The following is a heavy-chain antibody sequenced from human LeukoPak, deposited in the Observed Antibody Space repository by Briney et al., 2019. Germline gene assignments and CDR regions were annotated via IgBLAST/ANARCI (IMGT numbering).Heavy chain of an antibody. V-gene: IGHV4-38-2*02. CDR1: GYSISSGYY. CDR3: ARGNWELPDHHSYYYYMDV. D-gene: IGHD1-26*01. CDR2: IYHSGST. Sequence: PSETLSLTCTVSGYSISSGYYWGWIRQPPGKGLEWIGSIYHSGSTYYNPSLKSRVTISVDTSKNQFSLKLSSVTAADTAVYYCARGNWELPDHHSYYYYMDVWGKGTTVTISS. J-gene: IGHJ6*03.